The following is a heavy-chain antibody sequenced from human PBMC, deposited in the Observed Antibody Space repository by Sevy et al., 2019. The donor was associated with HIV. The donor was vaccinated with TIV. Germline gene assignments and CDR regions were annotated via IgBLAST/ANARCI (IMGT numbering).Heavy chain of an antibody. CDR3: ARDNATVSRRGLRYYYYGTDV. J-gene: IGHJ6*02. D-gene: IGHD2-2*01. CDR1: GFTFSTYW. Sequence: GGSLRLSCAASGFTFSTYWMSWFRQAPGKGLEWVANINEDGTEKFYVDSVKGRFTMSRDNAKNSLYLQMNSLRAEDAAGYYCARDNATVSRRGLRYYYYGTDVWGQGTTGTVSS. V-gene: IGHV3-7*01. CDR2: INEDGTEK.